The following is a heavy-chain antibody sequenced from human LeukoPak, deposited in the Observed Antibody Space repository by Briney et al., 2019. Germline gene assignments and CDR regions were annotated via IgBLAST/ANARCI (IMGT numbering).Heavy chain of an antibody. CDR1: GFTFSSYN. J-gene: IGHJ4*02. V-gene: IGHV3-7*01. CDR3: ARSGYEPNYFDY. Sequence: PGGSLRLSCAASGFTFSSYNMSWVRQAPGKGLEWVANIKQDGSEKYYVDSVKGRFTISRDNAKNSLYLQMNSLRAEDTAVYYCARSGYEPNYFDYWGQGTLVTVSS. CDR2: IKQDGSEK. D-gene: IGHD5-12*01.